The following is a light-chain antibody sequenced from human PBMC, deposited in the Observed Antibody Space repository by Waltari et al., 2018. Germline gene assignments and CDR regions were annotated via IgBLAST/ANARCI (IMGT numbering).Light chain of an antibody. V-gene: IGLV2-11*01. CDR2: DVS. CDR3: CSYAGRYTWV. Sequence: QSALPHPPSFSGSPGQSAPFPSPVTTSKVGGYNYFPWFQQHPGKAPKLMIHDVSKRPSGVPDRFSGSKSGNTASLTISGLQADDETDYYCCSYAGRYTWVFGGGTKLTVL. CDR1: TSKVGGYNY. J-gene: IGLJ3*02.